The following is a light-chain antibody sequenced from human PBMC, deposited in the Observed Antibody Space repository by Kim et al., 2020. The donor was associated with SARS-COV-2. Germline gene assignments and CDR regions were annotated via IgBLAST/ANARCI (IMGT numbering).Light chain of an antibody. CDR3: MAALNMWT. Sequence: DVVVTQSPLSLPITPGEPASISCRSSQSLLHTTGYNYLEWYLQKPGQSPQLLIYLGSIGASGVPDRFSGSGSGTDFTLKISRVEAEDVGVYYCMAALNMWTFGQGTKVDIK. CDR2: LGS. J-gene: IGKJ1*01. CDR1: QSLLHTTGYNY. V-gene: IGKV2-28*01.